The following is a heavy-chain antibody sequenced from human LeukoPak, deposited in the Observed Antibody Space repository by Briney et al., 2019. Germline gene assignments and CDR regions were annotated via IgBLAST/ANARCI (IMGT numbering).Heavy chain of an antibody. CDR3: STDSFTVVRDDGSDDGFAV. D-gene: IGHD3-10*01. Sequence: GGSLRLSSAASGFTFATYGMSWVRQGPGKGVEWGSVVGDSDETTQNAEPMKGRCVISRDNSKNTVHLQMNSLRGEDTAVDYCSTDSFTVVRDDGSDDGFAVWGQGTTVTVSS. J-gene: IGHJ3*01. CDR2: VGDSDETT. V-gene: IGHV3-23*01. CDR1: GFTFATYG.